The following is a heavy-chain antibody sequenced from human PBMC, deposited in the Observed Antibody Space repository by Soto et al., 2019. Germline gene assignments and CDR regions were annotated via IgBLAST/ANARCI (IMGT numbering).Heavy chain of an antibody. J-gene: IGHJ3*02. D-gene: IGHD3-3*01. CDR1: GYTLTMYA. Sequence: RASVKVSCKASGYTLTMYAMHWVRRAPGQRLEWMGWINSGNGDTIYSQKFQGRVTLTRDTSASTAYMALSSLRSEDTAVYYCARPGVAYDAFDIWGQGTMVTVSS. CDR2: INSGNGDT. V-gene: IGHV1-3*04. CDR3: ARPGVAYDAFDI.